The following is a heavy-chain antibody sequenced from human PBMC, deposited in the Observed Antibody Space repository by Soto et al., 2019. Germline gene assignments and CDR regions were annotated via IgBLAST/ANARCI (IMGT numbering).Heavy chain of an antibody. V-gene: IGHV3-66*01. CDR1: GLTVSINP. J-gene: IGHJ4*02. Sequence: EVQLVESGGGLVQPGGSLRLSCVVSGLTVSINPMSWVRQAPGKGLEWVAVIYSGGGTHYADSVKGRFTISRDNSENTVYLQMNSLRAEDTAVYYCARDGSGYWGQGTLVTVSS. CDR3: ARDGSGY. CDR2: IYSGGGT.